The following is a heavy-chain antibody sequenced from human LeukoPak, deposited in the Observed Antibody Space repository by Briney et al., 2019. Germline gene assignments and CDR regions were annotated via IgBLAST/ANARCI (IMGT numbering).Heavy chain of an antibody. CDR3: AKDGDYYDSSGGPYFDY. Sequence: GGSLRLSCAASGFTFSSYEMNWVRQAPGKGLEWVSYISSSGSTIYYADSVKGRFTISRDNAKNSLYLQMNSLRAEDTAVYYCAKDGDYYDSSGGPYFDYWGQGTLVTVSS. J-gene: IGHJ4*02. D-gene: IGHD3-22*01. CDR2: ISSSGSTI. CDR1: GFTFSSYE. V-gene: IGHV3-48*03.